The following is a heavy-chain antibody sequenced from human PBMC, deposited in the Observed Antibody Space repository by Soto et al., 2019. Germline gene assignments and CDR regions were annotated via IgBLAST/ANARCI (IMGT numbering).Heavy chain of an antibody. D-gene: IGHD1-1*01. CDR2: IYYSGST. Sequence: QVQLQESGPGLVKPSETLSLTCTVSGGSVSSGSYYWSWIRQPPGKGLEWIGYIYYSGSTNYNPSLKSRVTTSVDTSKNQFSLKLGSVTAADTAVYYCAGMTNDAFDIWGQGRMVTVSS. V-gene: IGHV4-61*01. J-gene: IGHJ3*02. CDR1: GGSVSSGSYY. CDR3: AGMTNDAFDI.